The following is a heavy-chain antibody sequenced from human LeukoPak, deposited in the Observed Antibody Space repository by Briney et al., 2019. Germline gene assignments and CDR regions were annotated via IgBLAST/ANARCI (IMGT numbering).Heavy chain of an antibody. D-gene: IGHD6-19*01. Sequence: PSETLSLTCTVSGGSISSYYWSWIRQPPGKGLEWIGYIYYSGSTNYNPSLKSRVTISVDTSKNQFSLKLSSVTAADTAVYYCARVIAVAEDWFAPWGQGTLVTVSS. J-gene: IGHJ5*02. V-gene: IGHV4-59*08. CDR3: ARVIAVAEDWFAP. CDR2: IYYSGST. CDR1: GGSISSYY.